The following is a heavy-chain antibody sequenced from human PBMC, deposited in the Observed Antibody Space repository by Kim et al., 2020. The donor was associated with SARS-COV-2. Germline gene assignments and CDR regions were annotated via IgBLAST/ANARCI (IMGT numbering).Heavy chain of an antibody. Sequence: ADSVKGRFTISRDNSKNTRYLQMNSLRAEDTAVYYCARDGAAAGRGAFDIWGQGAMVTVSS. V-gene: IGHV3-30*07. CDR3: ARDGAAAGRGAFDI. J-gene: IGHJ3*02. D-gene: IGHD6-13*01.